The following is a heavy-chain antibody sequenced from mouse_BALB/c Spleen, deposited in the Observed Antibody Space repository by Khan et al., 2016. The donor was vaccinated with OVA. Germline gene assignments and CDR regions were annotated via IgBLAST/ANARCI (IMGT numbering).Heavy chain of an antibody. V-gene: IGHV5-6-5*01. J-gene: IGHJ2*01. D-gene: IGHD2-14*01. CDR3: AREAYRYDEYYFDY. CDR1: GFTFSSYA. Sequence: EVELVESGGGSVKPGGSLNLSCAVSGFTFSSYAMSWVRQTPEKRLEWVASISSGGTTYYQDSVKGRITISRDNARNILYLQTSSLRSEDMAMYFCAREAYRYDEYYFDYWCQGTTLTVSS. CDR2: ISSGGTT.